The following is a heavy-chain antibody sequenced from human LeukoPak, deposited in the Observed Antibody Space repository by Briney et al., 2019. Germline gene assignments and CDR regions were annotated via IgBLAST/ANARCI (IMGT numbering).Heavy chain of an antibody. D-gene: IGHD3-3*01. CDR1: GFTFSSYG. V-gene: IGHV3-33*01. CDR2: IWYDGSNK. J-gene: IGHJ5*02. Sequence: AGSLRLSCAASGFTFSSYGTHWVPQAPPKGLQWVAVIWYDGSNKYYADSVKGRFTISRDNSKNTLYLQMNSLRAEDTAVYYCARDAGITIFGGLPDWFDPWGQGTLVTVSS. CDR3: ARDAGITIFGGLPDWFDP.